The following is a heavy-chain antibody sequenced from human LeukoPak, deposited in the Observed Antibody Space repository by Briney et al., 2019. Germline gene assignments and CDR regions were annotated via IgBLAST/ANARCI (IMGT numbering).Heavy chain of an antibody. CDR3: ARADDYVWGSYRYGPFDY. V-gene: IGHV3-48*04. Sequence: PGGSLRLSCAASGFTFSSYAMSWVRQAPGKGLEWVSYISSSSSTIYYADSVKGRFTISRDNAKNSLYLQMNSLRAEDTAVYYCARADDYVWGSYRYGPFDYWGQGTLVTVSS. CDR2: ISSSSSTI. J-gene: IGHJ4*02. D-gene: IGHD3-16*02. CDR1: GFTFSSYA.